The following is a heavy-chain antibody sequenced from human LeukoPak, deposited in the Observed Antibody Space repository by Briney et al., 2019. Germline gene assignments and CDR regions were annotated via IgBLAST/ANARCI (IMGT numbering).Heavy chain of an antibody. CDR3: AKGGYCSGGTCYPMDV. CDR2: ISGSGGST. J-gene: IGHJ6*02. D-gene: IGHD2-15*01. V-gene: IGHV3-23*01. Sequence: GESLRLSCAASGFTFSSYAMSWVRQAPGKGLEWVSAISGSGGSTYYADSVKGRFTISRDNSKNTLYLQMNSLRAEDTAVYYCAKGGYCSGGTCYPMDVWGQGTTVTVSS. CDR1: GFTFSSYA.